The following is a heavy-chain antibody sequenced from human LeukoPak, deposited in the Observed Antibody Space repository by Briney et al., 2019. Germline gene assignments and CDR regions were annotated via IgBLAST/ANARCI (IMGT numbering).Heavy chain of an antibody. V-gene: IGHV3-74*03. Sequence: GGSLRLSCAASGFTFSSHWMHWVRQAPGKGLVWVSRINGDGSNTTYADSVKGRFTISRDNAKNTLYLQMNSLRAEDTAVYHCARSKRRYSPDAFDIWGQGKMVTVSS. CDR3: ARSKRRYSPDAFDI. CDR1: GFTFSSHW. CDR2: INGDGSNT. J-gene: IGHJ3*02. D-gene: IGHD2-15*01.